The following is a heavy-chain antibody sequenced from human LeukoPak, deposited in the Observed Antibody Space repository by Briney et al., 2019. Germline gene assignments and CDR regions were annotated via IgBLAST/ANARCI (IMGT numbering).Heavy chain of an antibody. Sequence: SETLSLTCAVYGGSFSGYYWSWIRQPPGKGLEWIGEINHSGSTNYNPSPKSRVTISVDTSKNQFSLKLSSVTAADTAVYYCARLIDAVVVPTGFDYWGQGTLVTVSS. CDR1: GGSFSGYY. D-gene: IGHD2-2*01. V-gene: IGHV4-34*01. J-gene: IGHJ4*02. CDR2: INHSGST. CDR3: ARLIDAVVVPTGFDY.